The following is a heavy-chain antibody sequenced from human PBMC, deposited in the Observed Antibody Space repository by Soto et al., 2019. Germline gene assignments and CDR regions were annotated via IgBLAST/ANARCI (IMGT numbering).Heavy chain of an antibody. CDR1: GGSISSYF. D-gene: IGHD6-13*01. J-gene: IGHJ4*02. CDR3: ARDLAAVPRAFDY. V-gene: IGHV4-59*01. Sequence: LSLTCTVSGGSISSYFYIWVRQPPGKGLEWIGSVYYTGTTDYNPSLKSRVTISVDTSKTQFSLNLRSVTAADTAVYYCARDLAAVPRAFDYWGRGTLVTVSS. CDR2: VYYTGTT.